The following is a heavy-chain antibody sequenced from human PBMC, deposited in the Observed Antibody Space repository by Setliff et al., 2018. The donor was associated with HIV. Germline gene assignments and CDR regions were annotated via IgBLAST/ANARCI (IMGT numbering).Heavy chain of an antibody. CDR1: GGSISSGSYN. CDR3: ARDQGDTPSRGDI. CDR2: IYTSGFT. J-gene: IGHJ3*02. Sequence: SETLSLTCAVSGGSISSGSYNCSWIRQPAGKRLECIGHIYTSGFTNYNPSLKSRVTISIDTSRNQFSLNLKSVTAADTAVYYCARDQGDTPSRGDIWGQGTMVTVS. D-gene: IGHD1-26*01. V-gene: IGHV4-61*09.